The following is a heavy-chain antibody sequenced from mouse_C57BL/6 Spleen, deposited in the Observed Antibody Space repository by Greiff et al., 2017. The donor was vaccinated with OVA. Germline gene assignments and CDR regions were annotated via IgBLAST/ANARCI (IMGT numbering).Heavy chain of an antibody. J-gene: IGHJ4*01. CDR3: ARPPHYDYDDYAMDY. D-gene: IGHD2-4*01. V-gene: IGHV5-6*02. CDR1: GFTFSSYG. Sequence: DVMLVESGGDLVKPGGSLKLSCAASGFTFSSYGMSWVRQTPDKRLEWVATISSGGSYTYYPDSVKGRFTISRDNAKNTLYLQMSSLKSEDTAMYYCARPPHYDYDDYAMDYWGQGTSVTVSS. CDR2: ISSGGSYT.